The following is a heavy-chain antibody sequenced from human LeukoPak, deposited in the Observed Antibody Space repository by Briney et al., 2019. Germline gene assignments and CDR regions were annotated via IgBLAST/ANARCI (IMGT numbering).Heavy chain of an antibody. CDR3: AKDRSAPVLRFLEWYPIFDY. V-gene: IGHV3-30*02. D-gene: IGHD3-3*01. Sequence: TGGSLRLSCAASGFTFSSYGMHWVRQAPGKGLEWVAFIRYDGSNKYYADSVKGRFTISRDNSKNTLYLQMNSLRAEDTAVYYCAKDRSAPVLRFLEWYPIFDYWGQGTLVTVSS. J-gene: IGHJ4*02. CDR2: IRYDGSNK. CDR1: GFTFSSYG.